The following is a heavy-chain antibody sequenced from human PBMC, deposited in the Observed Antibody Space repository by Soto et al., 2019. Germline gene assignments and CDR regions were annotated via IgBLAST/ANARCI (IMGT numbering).Heavy chain of an antibody. CDR2: ISGSGGST. J-gene: IGHJ6*02. CDR3: AKDGAVAGTGYYYGMDV. V-gene: IGHV3-23*01. D-gene: IGHD6-19*01. Sequence: GGSLRLSCAASGFTFSRYALSWVCQAPGKGLEWVSAISGSGGSTYYADSVKGRFTISRDNSKNTLYLQMNSLRAEDTAVYYCAKDGAVAGTGYYYGMDVWGQGTTVTVS. CDR1: GFTFSRYA.